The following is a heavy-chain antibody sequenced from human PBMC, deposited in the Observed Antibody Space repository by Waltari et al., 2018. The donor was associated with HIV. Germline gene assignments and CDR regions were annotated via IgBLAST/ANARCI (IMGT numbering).Heavy chain of an antibody. Sequence: QLQLQESGPGLVKPSETLSLTCTVPGGSISSSSYSWGWIRQPPGKGLEWIGSIYYSGSTYYNPSLKSRVTISVDTSKNQFSLKLSSVTAADTAVYYCARLPLGLRDAFDIWGQGTMVTVSS. CDR1: GGSISSSSYS. V-gene: IGHV4-39*01. D-gene: IGHD5-12*01. CDR2: IYYSGST. J-gene: IGHJ3*02. CDR3: ARLPLGLRDAFDI.